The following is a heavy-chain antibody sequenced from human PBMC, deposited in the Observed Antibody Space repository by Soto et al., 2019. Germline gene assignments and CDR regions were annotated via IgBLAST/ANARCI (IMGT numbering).Heavy chain of an antibody. Sequence: SETLSLTCTVSGGSISSYYWSWIRRPPGKGLEWVGYIYYSGSTNYNPSLKSRVTISVDTSKNQFSLRLSSVTAADTAVYYCARDRYYDSTGYLDYWGQGTLVTVSS. J-gene: IGHJ4*02. CDR2: IYYSGST. CDR3: ARDRYYDSTGYLDY. V-gene: IGHV4-59*01. D-gene: IGHD3-22*01. CDR1: GGSISSYY.